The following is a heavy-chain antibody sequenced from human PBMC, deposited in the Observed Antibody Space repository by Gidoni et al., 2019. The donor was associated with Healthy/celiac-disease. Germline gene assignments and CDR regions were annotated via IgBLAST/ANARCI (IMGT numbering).Heavy chain of an antibody. CDR2: ISWDGGST. J-gene: IGHJ4*02. V-gene: IGHV3-43*01. Sequence: EVQLVESGGVVVQPGGSLRLSCAASGFPFADYTLHWVRQAPGKGLEWVSLISWDGGSTYYADSVKGRFTISRDNSKNSLYLQMNSLRTEDTALYYCAKASHNYDILTGYAGYFDYWGQGTLVTVSS. D-gene: IGHD3-9*01. CDR3: AKASHNYDILTGYAGYFDY. CDR1: GFPFADYT.